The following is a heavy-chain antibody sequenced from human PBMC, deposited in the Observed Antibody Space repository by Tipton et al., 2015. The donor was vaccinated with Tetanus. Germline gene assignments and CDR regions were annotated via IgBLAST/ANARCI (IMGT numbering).Heavy chain of an antibody. CDR1: GLSISSYV. V-gene: IGHV3-30*03. CDR2: ISYDSIIK. Sequence: SLRLSCAASGLSISSYVMHWVRQAPGRGLEWVAVISYDSIIKEYVDSVKGRFTISRDNSNGMLYLQIDSLRKDDTATYYCFGGDYLGWGQGTLVIVSS. CDR3: FGGDYLG. D-gene: IGHD4/OR15-4a*01. J-gene: IGHJ4*02.